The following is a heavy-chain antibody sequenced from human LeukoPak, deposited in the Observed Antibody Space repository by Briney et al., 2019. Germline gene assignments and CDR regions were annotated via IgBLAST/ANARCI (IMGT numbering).Heavy chain of an antibody. J-gene: IGHJ4*02. CDR2: INPNSGDT. Sequence: ASMKVSCKASGYTFTGYYIHWVRPAPGQGLEWMGWINPNSGDTNYLQKFQGRVAMTRDTSISTAYIELTRLRSDDTAVYFCARDPAGRDSKGNCFDYWGQGALVTVSS. V-gene: IGHV1-2*02. D-gene: IGHD1-1*01. CDR1: GYTFTGYY. CDR3: ARDPAGRDSKGNCFDY.